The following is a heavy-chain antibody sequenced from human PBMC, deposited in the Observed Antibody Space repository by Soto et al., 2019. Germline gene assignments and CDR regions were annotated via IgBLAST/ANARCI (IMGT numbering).Heavy chain of an antibody. CDR2: INAGNGNT. V-gene: IGHV1-3*01. CDR3: ARAIVATKNYYMDV. D-gene: IGHD5-12*01. Sequence: ASVKVSCKASGYTFTSYAMHWVRQAPGQRLEWMGWINAGNGNTKYSQKFQGRVTITRDTSASTAYMELSSLRSEDTAVYYCARAIVATKNYYMDVWGKGTTVTVSS. J-gene: IGHJ6*03. CDR1: GYTFTSYA.